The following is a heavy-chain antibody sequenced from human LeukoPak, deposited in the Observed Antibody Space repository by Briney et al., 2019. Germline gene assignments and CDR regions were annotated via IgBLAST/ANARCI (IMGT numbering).Heavy chain of an antibody. CDR3: AKAFYDSSGYSPS. D-gene: IGHD3-22*01. CDR2: ISSSGNTI. J-gene: IGHJ5*02. Sequence: GGSLRLSCAASGFTFSDYYMSWIRQAPGKGLEWVSSISSSGNTIYYADSVKGRFTISRDNSKNTLYLQMNSLRAEDTAVYYCAKAFYDSSGYSPSWGQGTLVTVSS. CDR1: GFTFSDYY. V-gene: IGHV3-11*04.